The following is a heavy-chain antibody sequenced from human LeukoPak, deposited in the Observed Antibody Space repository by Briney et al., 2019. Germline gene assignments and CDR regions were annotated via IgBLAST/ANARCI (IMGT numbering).Heavy chain of an antibody. CDR2: ISSSGSTI. CDR3: ARAYCSGGSCYSGWFDP. Sequence: PGGSLGLSCAASGFTFSSYEMNWVRQAPGKGLEWVSYISSSGSTIYYADSVKGRFTISRDNAKNSLYLQMNSLRAEDTAVYYCARAYCSGGSCYSGWFDPWGQGTLVTVSS. V-gene: IGHV3-48*03. D-gene: IGHD2-15*01. CDR1: GFTFSSYE. J-gene: IGHJ5*02.